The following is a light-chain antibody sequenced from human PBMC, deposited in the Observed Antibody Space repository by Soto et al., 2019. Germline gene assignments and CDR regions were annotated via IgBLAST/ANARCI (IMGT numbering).Light chain of an antibody. V-gene: IGKV1-5*03. CDR1: QSISPW. CDR2: KAS. CDR3: QHYNSYPYT. J-gene: IGKJ2*01. Sequence: DIQMTQSPSTLSASVGDRVTITCRASQSISPWLAWYQQVSGKAPKLLIYKASTLESGVPSRFSGSGSGTEFTLTISTLQPDDFATYYCQHYNSYPYTFGQGTKVEIK.